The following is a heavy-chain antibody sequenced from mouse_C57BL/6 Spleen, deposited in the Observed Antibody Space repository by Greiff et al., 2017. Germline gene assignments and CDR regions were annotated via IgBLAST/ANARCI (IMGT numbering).Heavy chain of an antibody. CDR1: GFSLTSYG. Sequence: VQVVESGPGLVAPSQSLSITCTVSGFSLTSYGVDWVRQSPGKGLEWLGVIWGVGSTNYNLALKSRLSISKDNSKSQVFLKMNSLQTDDTAMYYCASGYGSSLFAYWGQGTLVTVSA. CDR3: ASGYGSSLFAY. D-gene: IGHD1-1*01. J-gene: IGHJ3*01. CDR2: IWGVGST. V-gene: IGHV2-6*01.